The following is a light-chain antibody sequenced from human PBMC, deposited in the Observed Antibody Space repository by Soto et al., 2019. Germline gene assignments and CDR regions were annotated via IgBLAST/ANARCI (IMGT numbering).Light chain of an antibody. Sequence: QTVVTQPPSASGSPGQTIAISCSGGSSNIGSHTVNWYQQLPGTAPRLLIYSNTQRSSGVPDRFSGSKSGTSASLAISGLQSEYDGDYYCAAWDDSLNGVVFGGGTKLTV. V-gene: IGLV1-44*01. CDR3: AAWDDSLNGVV. J-gene: IGLJ2*01. CDR2: SNT. CDR1: SSNIGSHT.